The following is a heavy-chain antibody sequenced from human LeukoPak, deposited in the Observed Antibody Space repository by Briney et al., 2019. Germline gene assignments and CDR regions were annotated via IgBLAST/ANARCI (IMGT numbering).Heavy chain of an antibody. J-gene: IGHJ4*02. CDR3: ARGGHRNLDY. V-gene: IGHV3-23*01. Sequence: GGSLRLSCAVSGFTFTSYAMSWVRQAPGRRLEWVSAISGSGGSTYYADSVKGRFTISRDNSKNTLYLQMNSLRAEDTAVYYCARGGHRNLDYWGQGALVTVSS. CDR1: GFTFTSYA. CDR2: ISGSGGST.